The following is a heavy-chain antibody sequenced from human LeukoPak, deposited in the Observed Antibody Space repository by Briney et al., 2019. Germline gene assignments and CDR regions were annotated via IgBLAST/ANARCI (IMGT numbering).Heavy chain of an antibody. V-gene: IGHV3-21*01. CDR1: GFTFSSYS. J-gene: IGHJ4*02. CDR2: VSTGSNYI. CDR3: ARDWAGGPHDY. D-gene: IGHD3-10*01. Sequence: GGSLRLSCTASGFTFSSYSLNWVRQAPGKGLEWVSSVSTGSNYIYYADSVKGRFTISRDNAKNSLYLQMNSVRVEDTAVYYCARDWAGGPHDYWGQGTLVTVSS.